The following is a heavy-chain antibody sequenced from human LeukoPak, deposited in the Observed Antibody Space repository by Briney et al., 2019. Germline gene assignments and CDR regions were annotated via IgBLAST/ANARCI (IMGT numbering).Heavy chain of an antibody. CDR2: IGGRDGST. CDR3: ARGYCGGDCYGD. D-gene: IGHD2-21*02. Sequence: GGSLRLSCAASGFTFSSYGMSWVRQAPGKGLEWVSAIGGRDGSTYYADSVKGRFTISRDNTKSSLYLQMNSLRVEDMAVYYCARGYCGGDCYGDWGQGTLVTVSS. J-gene: IGHJ1*01. CDR1: GFTFSSYG. V-gene: IGHV3-23*01.